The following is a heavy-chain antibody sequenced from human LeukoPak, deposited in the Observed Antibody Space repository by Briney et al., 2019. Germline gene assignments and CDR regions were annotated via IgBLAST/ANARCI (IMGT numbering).Heavy chain of an antibody. CDR2: VRSKADGGTT. V-gene: IGHV3-15*01. Sequence: GSLRLSCAASGFTFSSAWMTWVRQAPGKGLEWVGRVRSKADGGTTDYAAPAKGRFTISRDDSKNTVLLQMNSLKTEDTAVYYCTTVRPGTSGYSYWGQGTLVTVSS. CDR1: GFTFSSAW. CDR3: TTVRPGTSGYSY. D-gene: IGHD3-22*01. J-gene: IGHJ4*02.